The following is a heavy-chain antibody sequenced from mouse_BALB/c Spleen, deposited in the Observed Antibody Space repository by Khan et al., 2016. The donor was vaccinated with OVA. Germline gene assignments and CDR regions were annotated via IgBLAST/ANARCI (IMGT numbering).Heavy chain of an antibody. CDR3: ARNPFAY. CDR2: IDPYDSET. Sequence: QVQLQQPGAELVRPGASVKLSCEASGYTFTNYWVNWIKQSPEQGLEWIGRIDPYDSETHYNQNFKDKAILTVDKSSSTAYMQLSSLTSEDSAVYFVARNPFAYWGQGTLVTVSA. V-gene: IGHV1-52*01. CDR1: GYTFTNYW. J-gene: IGHJ3*01.